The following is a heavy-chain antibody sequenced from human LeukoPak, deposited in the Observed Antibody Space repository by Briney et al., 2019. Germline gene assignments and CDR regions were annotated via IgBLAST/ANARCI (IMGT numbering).Heavy chain of an antibody. CDR2: MNVKTGAT. V-gene: IGHV1-2*02. CDR3: ARDLSGSYSLVSY. CDR1: GYTFTDYY. D-gene: IGHD1-26*01. Sequence: ASVKVSCKASGYTFTDYYIHWVRQAPGHGLEWLGWMNVKTGATSSAQRFPGRFTMTRDTSISTAYMELSRLRSDDTAVYYCARDLSGSYSLVSYRGQGTLVTVSS. J-gene: IGHJ4*02.